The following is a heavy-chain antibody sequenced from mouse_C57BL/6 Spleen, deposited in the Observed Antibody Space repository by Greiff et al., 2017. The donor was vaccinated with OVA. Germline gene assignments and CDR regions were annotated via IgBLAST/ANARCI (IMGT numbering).Heavy chain of an antibody. CDR1: GYTFTSYG. Sequence: VMLVESGAELARPGASVKLSCKASGYTFTSYGISWVKQRTGQGLEWIGEIYPRSGNTYYNEKFKGKATLTADKSSSTAYMELRSLTSEDSAVYFCARSGFITTVVVPFDYWGQGTTLTVSS. D-gene: IGHD1-1*01. CDR3: ARSGFITTVVVPFDY. CDR2: IYPRSGNT. J-gene: IGHJ2*01. V-gene: IGHV1-81*01.